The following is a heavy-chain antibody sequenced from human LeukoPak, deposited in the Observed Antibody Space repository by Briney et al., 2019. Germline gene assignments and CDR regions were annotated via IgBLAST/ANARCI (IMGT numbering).Heavy chain of an antibody. CDR2: IYYSGAT. CDR1: GDSISNTRYH. Sequence: SETLSLTCTVSGDSISNTRYHWGWIRQPPGKGLEWIGSIYYSGATYYNPSLKSRVTISVDTSRNHFSLKLSSVTAADTAVYYCARGNNWNLNWFDPWGQGTLVTVSS. J-gene: IGHJ5*02. D-gene: IGHD1-20*01. V-gene: IGHV4-39*02. CDR3: ARGNNWNLNWFDP.